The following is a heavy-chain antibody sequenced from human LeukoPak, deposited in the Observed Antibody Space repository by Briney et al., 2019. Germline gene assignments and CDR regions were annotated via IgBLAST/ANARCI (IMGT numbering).Heavy chain of an antibody. Sequence: VASVKVSCTASGYTFTSYAMNWVRQAPGQGLEWVGWINHNSANTDYAHTFQGRFTMTKNNSKTTPYLQLNSLRSEDTAVYYRARAFSWTTVSYYFMDVWGKGTTVTVSS. CDR2: INHNSANT. J-gene: IGHJ6*03. CDR1: GYTFTSYA. D-gene: IGHD2/OR15-2a*01. V-gene: IGHV1-8*01. CDR3: ARAFSWTTVSYYFMDV.